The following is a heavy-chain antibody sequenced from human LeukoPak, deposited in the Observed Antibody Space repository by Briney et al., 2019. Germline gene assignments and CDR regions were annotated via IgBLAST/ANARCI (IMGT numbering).Heavy chain of an antibody. V-gene: IGHV1-8*01. CDR2: MKSNSGDT. CDR1: VYTFTVYD. D-gene: IGHD6-13*01. Sequence: ASVTVSFTTSVYTFTVYDINWVRQAPGQGLEWMGWMKSNSGDTHFAQKFQGRVTMTRDTSISTAFMELSSLRSEDTAVYYCASGEYSSSWYPFDYWGQGSPVTVSS. J-gene: IGHJ4*02. CDR3: ASGEYSSSWYPFDY.